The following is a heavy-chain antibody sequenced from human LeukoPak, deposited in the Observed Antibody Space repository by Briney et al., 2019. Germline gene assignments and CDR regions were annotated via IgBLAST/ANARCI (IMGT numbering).Heavy chain of an antibody. CDR2: IYTGGDT. V-gene: IGHV3-53*01. J-gene: IGHJ4*02. D-gene: IGHD6-19*01. Sequence: GGSLRLSCAASGFTFSDYYMSWVRQAPGKGLEWVSVIYTGGDTYYADSVRGRFTISRDNSKNTVNLQMNSLRAEGTALYYCAGGQMFTSGGFDDWGQGTLVTVSS. CDR1: GFTFSDYY. CDR3: AGGQMFTSGGFDD.